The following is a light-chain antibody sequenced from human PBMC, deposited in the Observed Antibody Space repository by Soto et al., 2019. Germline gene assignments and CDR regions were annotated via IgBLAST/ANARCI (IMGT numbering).Light chain of an antibody. V-gene: IGKV1-33*01. Sequence: DIQMTQSPSSLSASVGDRVTITCQASQDITKYLNWYRHKPVKALNLLIYDASKLKTRVPYGVSGTVSETYFTLTISSLKPEDIATYFCQQYDNLAPTFGGGTRVEIK. CDR1: QDITKY. CDR2: DAS. J-gene: IGKJ4*01. CDR3: QQYDNLAPT.